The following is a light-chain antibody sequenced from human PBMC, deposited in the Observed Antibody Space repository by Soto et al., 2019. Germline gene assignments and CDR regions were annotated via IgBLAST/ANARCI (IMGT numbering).Light chain of an antibody. CDR2: ENN. J-gene: IGLJ1*01. CDR1: NSNIGAGYD. V-gene: IGLV1-51*02. CDR3: GTWDSSLSAGFV. Sequence: QLVLTQPPSVSGAPGQRVTISCTGSNSNIGAGYDVHWYQQLPGTAPKLLIYENNKRPSGIPDRFSGSKSGTSATLGITGLQSGDEADYYCGTWDSSLSAGFVFGTGTKLTV.